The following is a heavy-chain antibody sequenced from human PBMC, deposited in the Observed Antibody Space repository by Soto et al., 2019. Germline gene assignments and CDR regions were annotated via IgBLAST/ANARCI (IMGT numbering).Heavy chain of an antibody. CDR1: GGSISSYY. CDR3: ARGYCSSTSCYIWDNWFDP. V-gene: IGHV4-59*01. J-gene: IGHJ5*02. Sequence: QVQLQESGPGLVKPSETLSLTCTVSGGSISSYYWSWIRQPPGKGLEWIGYIYYSGRTNYNPSLKSRVTIQVDTSKNQFSLKLSSVTAADTAVYYCARGYCSSTSCYIWDNWFDPWGQGTLVTVSS. D-gene: IGHD2-2*02. CDR2: IYYSGRT.